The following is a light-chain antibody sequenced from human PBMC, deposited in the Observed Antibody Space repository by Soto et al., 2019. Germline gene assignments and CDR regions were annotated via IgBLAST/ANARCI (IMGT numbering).Light chain of an antibody. CDR2: EVN. V-gene: IGLV2-23*02. J-gene: IGLJ3*02. Sequence: QSALTQPASVSGSPGQSITISCTGTSSDVGTYIYVSWYQQHPGKAPKLLIYEVNNRPSGVSNRFSGSKSGNTASLTISGLRAEDESDYYCCSYAGGSIYVLFGGGTQLTVL. CDR1: SSDVGTYIY. CDR3: CSYAGGSIYVL.